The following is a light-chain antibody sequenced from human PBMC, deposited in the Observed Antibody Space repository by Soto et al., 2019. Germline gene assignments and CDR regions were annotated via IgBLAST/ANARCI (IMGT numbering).Light chain of an antibody. CDR3: NSYTNSSAVV. V-gene: IGLV2-14*01. J-gene: IGLJ2*01. Sequence: SVLTQPASVSGSPGQSITISCAGTRDDIGAYDYVSWYQQHPGNAPKLLVYEVTNRPSGVSDRFSGSKSGNTASLTISWLQAEDEADYYCNSYTNSSAVVFGGGTKVTVL. CDR2: EVT. CDR1: RDDIGAYDY.